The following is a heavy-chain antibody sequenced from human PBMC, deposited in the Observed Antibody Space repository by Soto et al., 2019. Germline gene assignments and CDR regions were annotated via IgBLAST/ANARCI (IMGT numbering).Heavy chain of an antibody. J-gene: IGHJ6*02. Sequence: PSETLSLTCTVSGGSIISGGYYWSWIRQHPGKGLEWIGYIYYSGSTYYNPSLKSRVTISVDTSKNQFSLKLSSVTAADTAVYYCARDARILYYYYGMDVWGQGTTVTVSS. CDR3: ARDARILYYYYGMDV. V-gene: IGHV4-31*03. CDR1: GGSIISGGYY. CDR2: IYYSGST. D-gene: IGHD2-15*01.